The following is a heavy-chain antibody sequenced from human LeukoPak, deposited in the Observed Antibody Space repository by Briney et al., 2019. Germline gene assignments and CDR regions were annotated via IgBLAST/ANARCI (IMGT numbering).Heavy chain of an antibody. J-gene: IGHJ6*03. Sequence: SQTLSLTCTVSGGSISSGSYYWSWIQQPAGKGLEWIGRIYTSGSTNYSPSLKSRVTISVDTSKNQFSLKLSSVTAADTAVYYCARGIKERWLQCYYYMDVWGKGTTVTVSS. CDR2: IYTSGST. V-gene: IGHV4-61*02. CDR1: GGSISSGSYY. CDR3: ARGIKERWLQCYYYMDV. D-gene: IGHD5-24*01.